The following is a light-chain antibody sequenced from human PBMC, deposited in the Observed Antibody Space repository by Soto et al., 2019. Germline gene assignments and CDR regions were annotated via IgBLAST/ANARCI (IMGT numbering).Light chain of an antibody. CDR1: KLGDKY. V-gene: IGLV3-1*01. CDR3: QAWDSSTVV. Sequence: SYELTQPPSVSVSPGQTASITCSGDKLGDKYACWYQQKPGQSPVLVIYQDSKRPSGIPERFSGSNSGNTATLTISGTQAMDEADYYCQAWDSSTVVFGGVPTLTVL. J-gene: IGLJ2*01. CDR2: QDS.